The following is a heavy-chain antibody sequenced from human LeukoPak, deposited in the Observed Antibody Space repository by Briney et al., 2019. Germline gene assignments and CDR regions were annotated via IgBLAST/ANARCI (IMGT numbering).Heavy chain of an antibody. CDR3: AKDTFYGSGKYYNGHFDY. J-gene: IGHJ4*02. V-gene: IGHV3-9*01. CDR1: GFTFDDYA. D-gene: IGHD3-10*01. CDR2: INWNGGSI. Sequence: GGSLRLSCAASGFTFDDYAMHWVRQAPGKGLEWVSGINWNGGSIGYGDSVKGRFTISRDNAKNSLYLQMNSLRAEDTALYYCAKDTFYGSGKYYNGHFDYWGQGALVTVSS.